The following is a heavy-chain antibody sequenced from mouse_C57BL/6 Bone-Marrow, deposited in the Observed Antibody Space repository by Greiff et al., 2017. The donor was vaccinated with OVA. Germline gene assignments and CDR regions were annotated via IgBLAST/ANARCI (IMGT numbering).Heavy chain of an antibody. CDR1: GFTFSDYY. CDR2: INHDGSST. Sequence: EVHLVESEAGLAQPGASMKLSCTASGFTFSDYYMAWVRQVPEKGLEWVANINHDGSSTYYLDSLKSRFIISRDTAKNILYLQMSRLKSEDTATYYCARRGGNYYGSQYYFDYWGQGTTLTVSS. CDR3: ARRGGNYYGSQYYFDY. V-gene: IGHV5-16*01. J-gene: IGHJ2*01. D-gene: IGHD1-1*01.